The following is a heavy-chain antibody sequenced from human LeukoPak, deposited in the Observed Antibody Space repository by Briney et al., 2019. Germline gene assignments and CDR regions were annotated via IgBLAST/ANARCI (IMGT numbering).Heavy chain of an antibody. CDR1: GFTFSSNG. V-gene: IGHV3-30*18. CDR2: ISYDGSNK. D-gene: IGHD3-16*02. J-gene: IGHJ4*02. Sequence: PGGSLRLSCAASGFTFSSNGMHCVRQAPGKGLEWVAVISYDGSNKYYADSVKGRFTISRDNSKNTLYLQMNSLRAEDTAVYYCAKADDGGAIDYWGQGTLVTVSS. CDR3: AKADDGGAIDY.